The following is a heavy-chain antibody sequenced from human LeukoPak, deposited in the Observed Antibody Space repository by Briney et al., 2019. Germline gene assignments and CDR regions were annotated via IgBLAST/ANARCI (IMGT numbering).Heavy chain of an antibody. CDR3: ARARESGTYYTVY. D-gene: IGHD3-10*01. J-gene: IGHJ4*02. V-gene: IGHV3-48*03. CDR1: GFTLSSFE. Sequence: PGGSLRLSCAASGFTLSSFELNWGRQAPGKGLEWVSYITSSGTSIYYADSVKGRFTTSRDNAKNSLYLQMNSLRAEDTAVYYSARARESGTYYTVYWGQGTLVTVSS. CDR2: ITSSGTSI.